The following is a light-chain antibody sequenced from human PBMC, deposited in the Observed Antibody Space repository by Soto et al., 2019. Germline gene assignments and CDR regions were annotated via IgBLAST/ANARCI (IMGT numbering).Light chain of an antibody. CDR2: DAS. CDR1: QDISNY. V-gene: IGKV1-33*01. Sequence: DIQMTQPPSSPSAPVGDRVTITCQASQDISNYLNWYQQKLGKAPXXLIYDASNLETGVATRFSGSGSGTDFTFTISSLQPEDNATYYCQQYSHLITFGQGTRLEIK. CDR3: QQYSHLIT. J-gene: IGKJ5*01.